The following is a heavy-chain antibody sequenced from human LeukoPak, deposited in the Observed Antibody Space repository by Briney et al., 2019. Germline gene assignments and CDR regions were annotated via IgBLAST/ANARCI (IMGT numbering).Heavy chain of an antibody. Sequence: PGGSLRLSCAASGFTFSSYSMNWVRQAPGKGLEWVSSISSSSSYIYYADSVKGRFTISRDNAKNSLNLQMNSLRAEDTAVYYCARESGNDAFDIWGQGTMVTVSS. CDR2: ISSSSSYI. CDR1: GFTFSSYS. V-gene: IGHV3-21*01. CDR3: ARESGNDAFDI. D-gene: IGHD4-23*01. J-gene: IGHJ3*02.